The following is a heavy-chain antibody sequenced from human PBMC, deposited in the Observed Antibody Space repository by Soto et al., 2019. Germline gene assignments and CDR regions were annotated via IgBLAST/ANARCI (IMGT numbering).Heavy chain of an antibody. CDR3: ARVERGTATTVVDACDM. CDR1: GGSVSSRSNYY. D-gene: IGHD1-1*01. V-gene: IGHV4-34*01. J-gene: IGHJ3*02. CDR2: MSHSGGT. Sequence: QVQLQQWGAGLLKPSETLSLTCAVYGGSVSSRSNYYWSWIRQPPGKGLELIGEMSHSGGTHFNPSLKSRDTSSVDTSKNQFSLKISSVTAADTALYYCARVERGTATTVVDACDMWGPGTMVNVSS.